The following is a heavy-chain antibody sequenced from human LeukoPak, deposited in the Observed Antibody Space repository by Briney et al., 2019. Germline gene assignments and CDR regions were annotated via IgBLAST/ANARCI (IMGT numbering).Heavy chain of an antibody. Sequence: PSETLSLTCTVSGGSISNYYWSWIRQPPGKGLEWIGYIYYSGSSNYNPSLKGRVTISVDTSKNQLSLKLSSVTAADTAVYYCARHYDFWSGYYQNWGQGILVTVSS. J-gene: IGHJ4*02. CDR1: GGSISNYY. D-gene: IGHD3-3*01. CDR3: ARHYDFWSGYYQN. V-gene: IGHV4-59*08. CDR2: IYYSGSS.